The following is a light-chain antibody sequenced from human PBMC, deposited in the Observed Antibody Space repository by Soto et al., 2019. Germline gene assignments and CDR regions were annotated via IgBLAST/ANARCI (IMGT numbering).Light chain of an antibody. Sequence: EIVLTQSPATLFLSPGERATLSCRASQSVSSYLAWYQHKPGQAPRLLIYDASNRATGIPARFSGSGSGTDFTLTISSLEPDDFAVYYCQQRSNWPRFTFVPGTKVDIK. CDR2: DAS. J-gene: IGKJ3*01. V-gene: IGKV3-11*01. CDR1: QSVSSY. CDR3: QQRSNWPRFT.